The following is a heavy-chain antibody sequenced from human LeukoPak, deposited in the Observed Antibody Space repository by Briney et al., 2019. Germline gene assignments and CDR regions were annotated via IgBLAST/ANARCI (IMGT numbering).Heavy chain of an antibody. J-gene: IGHJ4*02. CDR3: AKAPVSYDSSGYYFDY. V-gene: IGHV3-23*01. CDR2: ISGSGGST. CDR1: GFTFSSYA. D-gene: IGHD3-22*01. Sequence: GGPLRLSCAASGFTFSSYAMSWVRQAPGKGLEWVSAISGSGGSTYYADSVKGRFTISRDNSKNTLYLQMNSLRAEDTAVYYCAKAPVSYDSSGYYFDYWGQGTLVTVSS.